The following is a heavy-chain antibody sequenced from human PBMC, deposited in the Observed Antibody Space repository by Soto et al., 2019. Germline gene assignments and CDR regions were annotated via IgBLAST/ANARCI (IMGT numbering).Heavy chain of an antibody. J-gene: IGHJ6*02. D-gene: IGHD4-17*01. CDR2: IYYSGST. CDR1: GGSISSYY. V-gene: IGHV4-59*01. Sequence: SETLSLTCTVSGGSISSYYWSWIRQPPGKGLEWIGYIYYSGSTNYNPSLKSRVTISVDTSKNQFSLKLSSVTAADTAVYYCARGPGYGDYVYYYGMDVWGQGTTVTVSS. CDR3: ARGPGYGDYVYYYGMDV.